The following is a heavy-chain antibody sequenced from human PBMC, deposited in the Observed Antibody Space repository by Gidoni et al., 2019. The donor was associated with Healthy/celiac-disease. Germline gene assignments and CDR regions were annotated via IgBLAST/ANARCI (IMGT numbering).Heavy chain of an antibody. Sequence: QVQLQQWGAGLLKPSETLSLTCAVYGGSFSGYYWSWIRQPPGKGLEWIGEINHSGSTNYNPSLKSRVTISVDTSKNQFSLKLSSVTAADTAVYYCARGRLSQLGKNAFDIWGQGTMVTVSS. CDR3: ARGRLSQLGKNAFDI. D-gene: IGHD7-27*01. V-gene: IGHV4-34*01. CDR1: GGSFSGYY. CDR2: INHSGST. J-gene: IGHJ3*02.